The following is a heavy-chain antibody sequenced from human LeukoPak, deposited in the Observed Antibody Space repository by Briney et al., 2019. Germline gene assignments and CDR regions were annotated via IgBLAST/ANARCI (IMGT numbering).Heavy chain of an antibody. CDR2: INPSGGST. CDR1: GYTFTSNY. CDR3: ARNYDSSGYTFDY. V-gene: IGHV1-46*01. Sequence: ASVKVSCKASGYTFTSNYIHWVRQAPGQGLEWMGIINPSGGSTNYAQKSQGRVTMTSDTSTSTVYMELSSLRSEDTAVYYCARNYDSSGYTFDYWGQGTLVTVSS. J-gene: IGHJ4*02. D-gene: IGHD3-22*01.